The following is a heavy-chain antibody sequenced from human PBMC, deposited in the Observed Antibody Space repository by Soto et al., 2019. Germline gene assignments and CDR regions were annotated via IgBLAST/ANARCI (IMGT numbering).Heavy chain of an antibody. Sequence: GGSLRLSCAASGFTFSSYAMSWVRQAPGKGLEWVSAISGSGGSTCYADSVKGRFTISRDNSKNTLYLLMNSLRAEDTAVYYCAKVQYFDWLLPPYYYYYGMDVWGQGTTVTVSS. CDR3: AKVQYFDWLLPPYYYYYGMDV. J-gene: IGHJ6*02. CDR2: ISGSGGST. D-gene: IGHD3-9*01. CDR1: GFTFSSYA. V-gene: IGHV3-23*01.